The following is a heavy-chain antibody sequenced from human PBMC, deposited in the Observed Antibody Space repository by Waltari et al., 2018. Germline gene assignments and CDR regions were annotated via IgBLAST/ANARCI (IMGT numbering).Heavy chain of an antibody. V-gene: IGHV3-33*06. CDR1: GFTFSSYG. CDR2: IWYDGSNQ. J-gene: IGHJ6*02. D-gene: IGHD1-26*01. Sequence: QVQLVESGGGVVQPGRSLRLSCAASGFTFSSYGMHWVRQAPGKGLEWLAVIWYDGSNQYHADSVKGRFTISRDNSKNTLYLQMNSLRAEDTALYYCAKDKGGTPLYYYYGMDVWGQGTTVTVSS. CDR3: AKDKGGTPLYYYYGMDV.